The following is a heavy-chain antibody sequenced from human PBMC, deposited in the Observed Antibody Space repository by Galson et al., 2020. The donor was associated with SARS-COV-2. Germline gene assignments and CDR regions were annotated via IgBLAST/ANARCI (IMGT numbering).Heavy chain of an antibody. CDR1: GYTFTNYW. J-gene: IGHJ5*02. V-gene: IGHV5-51*01. CDR2: IHPSDYDT. D-gene: IGHD5-12*01. Sequence: GESLKISCKGSGYTFTNYWIAWVRQRPGKGLEWMGIIHPSDYDTMYGPAFQDQVTISADKSLNTAYLQWNSLRASYSAMYFCARHEGGYRGYRYAAACGQVTQCTVSS. CDR3: ARHEGGYRGYRYAAA.